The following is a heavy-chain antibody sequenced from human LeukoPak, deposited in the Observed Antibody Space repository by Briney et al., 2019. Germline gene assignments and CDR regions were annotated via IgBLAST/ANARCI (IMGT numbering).Heavy chain of an antibody. CDR3: ARESSGNYYNPLGYMDV. V-gene: IGHV4-4*07. D-gene: IGHD3-10*01. Sequence: SETLSLTCTVSGGSISIYYWNWIRQPAGKGLEWIGRIFTSGITNYDPSLKSRVTMSVGTSKNQFSLNLNSVTAADTAVDYCARESSGNYYNPLGYMDVWGKGTTVTVSS. J-gene: IGHJ6*03. CDR2: IFTSGIT. CDR1: GGSISIYY.